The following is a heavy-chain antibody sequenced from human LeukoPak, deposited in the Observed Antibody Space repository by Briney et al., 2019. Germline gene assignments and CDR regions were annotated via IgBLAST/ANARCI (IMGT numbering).Heavy chain of an antibody. V-gene: IGHV1-3*01. CDR1: GYIFTSYA. J-gene: IGHJ4*02. CDR3: ARGIAAAGDHFDY. D-gene: IGHD6-13*01. CDR2: INAGNGNT. Sequence: GASVKVSCKASGYIFTSYAMHWVRQAPGQRLEWMGWINAGNGNTKYSQKFQGRVTITRDTSASTAYMELRSLRSDDTAVYYCARGIAAAGDHFDYWGQGTLVTVSS.